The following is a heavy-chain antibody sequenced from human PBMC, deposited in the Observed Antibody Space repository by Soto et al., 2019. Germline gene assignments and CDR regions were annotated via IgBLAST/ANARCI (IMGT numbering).Heavy chain of an antibody. CDR2: IYYSGST. V-gene: IGHV4-31*03. CDR1: CASIISRSYY. Sequence: SDIISLTYTFSCASIISRSYYLGWLRPHPGKGLEWIGYIYYSGSTNYNPSLKSRVTMSVDTSKNQFSLKLSSVTAADTAVYYCARERFLGLDWYYGMAVWGQGNTVPVS. D-gene: IGHD3-3*01. J-gene: IGHJ6*02. CDR3: ARERFLGLDWYYGMAV.